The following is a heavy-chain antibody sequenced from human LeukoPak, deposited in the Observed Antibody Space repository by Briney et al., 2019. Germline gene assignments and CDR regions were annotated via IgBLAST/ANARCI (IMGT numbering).Heavy chain of an antibody. D-gene: IGHD6-6*01. CDR2: IIPIFGTA. CDR1: GGTFSSYA. V-gene: IGHV1-69*05. CDR3: ARGYSSSSSSWFDP. Sequence: SVKVSCKASGGTFSSYAVSWVRQAPGQGLEWMGGIIPIFGTANYAQKFQGRVTITTDESTSTAYMELSSLRSEDTAVYYCARGYSSSSSSWFDPWGQGTLVTVSS. J-gene: IGHJ5*02.